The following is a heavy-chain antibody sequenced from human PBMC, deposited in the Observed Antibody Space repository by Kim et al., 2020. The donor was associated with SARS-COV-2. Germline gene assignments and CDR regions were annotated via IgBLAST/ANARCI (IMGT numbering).Heavy chain of an antibody. V-gene: IGHV3-7*01. CDR3: MSDPGTY. CDR2: IKEDGSEA. CDR1: GFIIRTYW. D-gene: IGHD3-10*01. Sequence: GGSLRLSCVASGFIIRTYWMTWVRHPPGKGLEWVGNIKEDGSEAYYADSVKGRFTISRDNAKNSLYLQMNSLRAEDTAVYYCMSDPGTYWGQGTLVIVSS. J-gene: IGHJ4*02.